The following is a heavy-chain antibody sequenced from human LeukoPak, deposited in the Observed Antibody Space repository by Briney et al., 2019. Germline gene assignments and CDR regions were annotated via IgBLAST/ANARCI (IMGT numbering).Heavy chain of an antibody. CDR3: ARGRGSSGYGFDY. CDR2: IYSSGSTI. V-gene: IGHV3-48*03. J-gene: IGHJ4*02. CDR1: GFTFSSYE. Sequence: PGGSLRLSCAASGFTFSSYEMNWARQAPGKGLEWVSYIYSSGSTIYYADSVKGRFTISRDNAKNSLYLQMNSLRAEDTAVYYCARGRGSSGYGFDYWGQGTLVTVSS. D-gene: IGHD3-22*01.